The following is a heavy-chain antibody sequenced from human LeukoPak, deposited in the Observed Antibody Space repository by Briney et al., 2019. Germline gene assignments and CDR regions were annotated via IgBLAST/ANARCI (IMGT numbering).Heavy chain of an antibody. CDR1: GFTFSSYD. CDR3: ARVDSSGYYYDRADY. V-gene: IGHV3-13*01. J-gene: IGHJ4*02. CDR2: IGTAGDT. Sequence: GGSLRLSCAASGFTFSSYDMHWVRQATGKGLEWVSAIGTAGDTYYPGSVKGRFTISRENAKNSLYLQMNSLRAGDTAVYHCARVDSSGYYYDRADYWGQGTLVTVSS. D-gene: IGHD3-22*01.